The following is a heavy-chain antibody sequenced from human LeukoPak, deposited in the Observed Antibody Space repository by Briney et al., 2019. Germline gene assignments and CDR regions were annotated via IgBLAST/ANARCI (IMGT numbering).Heavy chain of an antibody. V-gene: IGHV3-7*03. Sequence: GGSLRLSCAASGFTLSNHWMTWVRQVPGRGPEWVANVNRDGSETYYLDSVKGRFTISRDNAKNSLYLQMNSLRAEDTALYYCVRNNAMDVWGQGATVIVSS. CDR2: VNRDGSET. CDR1: GFTLSNHW. D-gene: IGHD2-8*01. CDR3: VRNNAMDV. J-gene: IGHJ6*02.